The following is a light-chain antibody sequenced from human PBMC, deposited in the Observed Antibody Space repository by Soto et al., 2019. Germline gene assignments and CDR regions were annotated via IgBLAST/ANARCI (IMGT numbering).Light chain of an antibody. CDR3: QQRSNWPPWT. J-gene: IGKJ1*01. CDR2: GAS. Sequence: VMTQSPATLSVSPGERAALSCWASETVATNLAWYQQKPGQAPRLLISGASNRATGIPARFSGSGSGTDFTLTISSLEPEDFAVYYCQQRSNWPPWTFGQGTKVDI. V-gene: IGKV3-11*01. CDR1: ETVATN.